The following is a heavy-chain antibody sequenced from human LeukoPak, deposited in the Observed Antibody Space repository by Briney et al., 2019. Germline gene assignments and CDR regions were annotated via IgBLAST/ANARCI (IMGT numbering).Heavy chain of an antibody. Sequence: PGGSLRLSCAASGFTFSSYGMHWVRQAPGKGLEWVAVISYDGSNKYYADSVKGRFTISRDNSKNTLYLQMNSLRAEDTAVYYCASRVPEYCSSTSCYNDAFDIWGQGTMVTVSS. V-gene: IGHV3-30*03. CDR2: ISYDGSNK. J-gene: IGHJ3*02. CDR1: GFTFSSYG. D-gene: IGHD2-2*02. CDR3: ASRVPEYCSSTSCYNDAFDI.